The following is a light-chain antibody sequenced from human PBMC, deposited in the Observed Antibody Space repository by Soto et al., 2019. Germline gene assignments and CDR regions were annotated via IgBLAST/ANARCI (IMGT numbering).Light chain of an antibody. J-gene: IGKJ1*01. CDR2: GAS. V-gene: IGKV3-15*01. CDR3: QQYNDWPQT. Sequence: EIVMTQSPGTLSLSPGERATLSCRASQSVSTNLAWYQQIPGQAPRLLIYGASTRATGIPASFSGSGSGTEFTLAISSLQSEDFAVYYCQQYNDWPQTCGLGTKVEIK. CDR1: QSVSTN.